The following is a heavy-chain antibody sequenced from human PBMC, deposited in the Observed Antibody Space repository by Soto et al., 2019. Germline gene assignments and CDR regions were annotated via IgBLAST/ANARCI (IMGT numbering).Heavy chain of an antibody. CDR3: ARDLMVTGDSSPGY. V-gene: IGHV1-2*04. CDR1: GYTFTGYY. D-gene: IGHD7-27*01. J-gene: IGHJ4*02. CDR2: INPNSGGT. Sequence: ASVKVSCKASGYTFTGYYMHWVRQAPGQGLEWMGWINPNSGGTNYAQKFQGWVTMTRDTSISTDYMELSRLSSDDTAVYYGARDLMVTGDSSPGYWGQGTLVTVSS.